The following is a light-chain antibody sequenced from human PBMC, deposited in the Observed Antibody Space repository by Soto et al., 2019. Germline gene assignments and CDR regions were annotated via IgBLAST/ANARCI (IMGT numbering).Light chain of an antibody. CDR1: SGHSSYA. V-gene: IGLV4-69*01. Sequence: QSVLTQSPSASASLGASVKLTCTLSSGHSSYAIAWHQQQPEKGPRYLMKLNSDGSHSQGDGIPDRFSGSSSGAERYLIISSLQSEDEADYYCQTWGTGIHVFGTGTKLTVL. J-gene: IGLJ1*01. CDR3: QTWGTGIHV. CDR2: LNSDGSH.